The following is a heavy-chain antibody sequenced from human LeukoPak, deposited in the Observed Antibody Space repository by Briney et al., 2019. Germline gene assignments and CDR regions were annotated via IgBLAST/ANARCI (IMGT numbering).Heavy chain of an antibody. D-gene: IGHD2-15*01. CDR1: GYTFTSYA. J-gene: IGHJ5*02. CDR2: INAGNGNT. V-gene: IGHV1-3*01. CDR3: ARDVGVVAATEFDP. Sequence: ASVKVSCKASGYTFTSYAMHWVRQAPGQRLEWMGWINAGNGNTKYSQKFQGRVTITRDTSASTAYMELSSLRSEDTAVYYCARDVGVVAATEFDPWGQGTLVTVSS.